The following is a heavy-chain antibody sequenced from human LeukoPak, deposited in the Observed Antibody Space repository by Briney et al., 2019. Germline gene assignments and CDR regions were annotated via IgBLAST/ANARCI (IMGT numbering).Heavy chain of an antibody. CDR1: GSTFSSYE. V-gene: IGHV3-48*03. Sequence: GGSLRLSCAASGSTFSSYEMSWVRQAPGKGLEWVSYISSSGSTIYYADSVKGRFTISRDNAKNSLYLQMNSLRAEDTAVYYCARGDYYYYYGMDVWGQGTTVTVSS. CDR2: ISSSGSTI. CDR3: ARGDYYYYYGMDV. J-gene: IGHJ6*02.